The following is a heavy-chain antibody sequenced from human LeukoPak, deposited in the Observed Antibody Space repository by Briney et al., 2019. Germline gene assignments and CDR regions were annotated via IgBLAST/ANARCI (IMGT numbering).Heavy chain of an antibody. CDR3: ARVHRIAAGAFYDY. D-gene: IGHD6-13*01. J-gene: IGHJ4*02. CDR2: IDTNTGNP. V-gene: IGHV7-4-1*02. CDR1: GYTFTSYA. Sequence: ASVKVSCKASGYTFTSYAMNWVRQAPGQGLEWMGWIDTNTGNPTYAQGFTGRFVFSLDTSVSTAYLQISSLKAEDTAVYYCARVHRIAAGAFYDYWGQGTLVTVSS.